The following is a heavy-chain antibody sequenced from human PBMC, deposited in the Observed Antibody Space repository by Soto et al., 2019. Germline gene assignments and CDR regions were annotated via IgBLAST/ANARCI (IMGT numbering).Heavy chain of an antibody. Sequence: GPSVKVSCKASGYTFTNFGISWVRQAPGQGLEWVGWISAYNANTKYAQNFQVRVTMTTDTSTTTAYMDLRTLRSDDTAVYYCARRRRMVNFPPPADSWGQG. D-gene: IGHD2-15*01. CDR1: GYTFTNFG. CDR3: ARRRRMVNFPPPADS. CDR2: ISAYNANT. J-gene: IGHJ4*02. V-gene: IGHV1-18*01.